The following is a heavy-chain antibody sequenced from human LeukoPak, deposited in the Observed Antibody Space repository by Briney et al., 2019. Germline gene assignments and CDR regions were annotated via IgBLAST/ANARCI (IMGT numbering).Heavy chain of an antibody. CDR1: GFTFSGYE. V-gene: IGHV3-48*03. D-gene: IGHD2-15*01. J-gene: IGHJ4*02. Sequence: GGSLGLSCAASGFTFSGYEMNWVRQAPGKGLEWVSYISSSGSTIYYADSVKGRFTISRDNAKNSLYLQMNSLRAEDTAVYYCARWGGYCSGGSCYCYWGQATLVTVSS. CDR3: ARWGGYCSGGSCYCY. CDR2: ISSSGSTI.